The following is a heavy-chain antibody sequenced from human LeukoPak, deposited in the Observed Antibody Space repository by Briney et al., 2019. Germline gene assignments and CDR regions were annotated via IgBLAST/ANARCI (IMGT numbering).Heavy chain of an antibody. Sequence: SETLSLTCTVSGGSISSYYWSWIRQPPGKGLEWIGYIYYSGSTNYNPSLKSRVTISVDTSKNQFSLKLSSVTAADTAVYYCARGALRKSGYFDLWGRGTLVTVSS. CDR2: IYYSGST. V-gene: IGHV4-59*01. CDR1: GGSISSYY. CDR3: ARGALRKSGYFDL. J-gene: IGHJ2*01.